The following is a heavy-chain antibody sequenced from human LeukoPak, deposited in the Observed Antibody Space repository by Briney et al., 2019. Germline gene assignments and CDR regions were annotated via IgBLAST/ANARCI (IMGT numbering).Heavy chain of an antibody. Sequence: GGSLRLSCAASGFTFSSYAMSWVRQAPGKGLEWVSAISGSGGSTYYADSVKGRFTISRDNAKNSLYLQMNSLRAEDTAVYYCASRLRYSSGWYENDYWGQGTLVTVSS. CDR1: GFTFSSYA. CDR3: ASRLRYSSGWYENDY. J-gene: IGHJ4*02. CDR2: ISGSGGST. V-gene: IGHV3-23*01. D-gene: IGHD6-19*01.